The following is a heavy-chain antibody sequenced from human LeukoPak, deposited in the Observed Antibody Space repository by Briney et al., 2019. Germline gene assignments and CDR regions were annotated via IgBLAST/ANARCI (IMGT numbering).Heavy chain of an antibody. CDR3: ARRSSSSWYYYYGMDV. V-gene: IGHV5-10-1*01. D-gene: IGHD6-13*01. CDR2: IDPSDSYT. J-gene: IGHJ6*02. CDR1: GYSFTSYW. Sequence: GESLKVSCKGSGYSFTSYWISWVRQVPGKGLEWMGRIDPSDSYTNYSPSFQGHVTISADKSISTAYLQWGSLKASDTAMYYCARRSSSSWYYYYGMDVWGQGTTVTVSS.